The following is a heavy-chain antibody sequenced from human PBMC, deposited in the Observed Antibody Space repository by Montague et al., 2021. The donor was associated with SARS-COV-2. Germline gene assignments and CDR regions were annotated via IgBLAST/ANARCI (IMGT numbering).Heavy chain of an antibody. CDR2: TYYRSKWYN. Sequence: CAISGDSVAGNRATWDWVRQSPPRDLHWLGRTYYRSKWYNDYAVSVRGRVTINPDTSKNQFSLQLNSVTPEDTAIYYCTSGREGNYNVMDVWGQGTTVTVSS. CDR1: GDSVAGNRAT. J-gene: IGHJ6*02. D-gene: IGHD1-1*01. V-gene: IGHV6-1*01. CDR3: TSGREGNYNVMDV.